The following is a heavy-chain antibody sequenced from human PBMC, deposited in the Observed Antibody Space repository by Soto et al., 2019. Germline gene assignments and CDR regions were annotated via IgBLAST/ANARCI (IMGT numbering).Heavy chain of an antibody. CDR2: INSGGSST. V-gene: IGHV3-74*01. Sequence: GGSLRLSCAASGFTFSSYWMYWVRQAPGKGLVWVSDINSGGSSTTYADSVKGRFTISRDNAKNTLYLQMNSLRAEDTAVYYCARVAFDIVLVPAAEYYYYGMDVWGQGTTVTVSS. J-gene: IGHJ6*02. CDR1: GFTFSSYW. CDR3: ARVAFDIVLVPAAEYYYYGMDV. D-gene: IGHD2-2*01.